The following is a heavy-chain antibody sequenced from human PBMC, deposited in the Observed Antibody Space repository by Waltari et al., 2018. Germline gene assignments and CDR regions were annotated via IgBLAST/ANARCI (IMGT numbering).Heavy chain of an antibody. CDR1: GGSISSGSYY. V-gene: IGHV4-61*02. CDR2: IYTSGST. D-gene: IGHD2-15*01. CDR3: ASSMVVVAASIDY. Sequence: QVQLQESGPGLLKPSQTLSLTCTVSGGSISSGSYYWSWIRQPAGKGLEWIGRIYTSGSTNYNPSLKSRVTISVDTSKNQFSLKLSSVTAADTAVYYCASSMVVVAASIDYWGQGTLVTVSS. J-gene: IGHJ4*02.